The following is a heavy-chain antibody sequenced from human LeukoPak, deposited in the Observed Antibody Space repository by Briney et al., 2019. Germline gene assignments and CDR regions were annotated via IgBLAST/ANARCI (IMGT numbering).Heavy chain of an antibody. CDR1: GFTFNSYG. J-gene: IGHJ4*02. CDR3: AKDLDCTSTSCYHPLFDY. Sequence: GRSLRLSCAASGFTFNSYGMHWVRQAPGKGLGRVAVISFDGSKKYYADSVKGRFTVSRNTSKNTLYLQMSGLRAEDTAVYYCAKDLDCTSTSCYHPLFDYWGQGTLVTVSS. D-gene: IGHD2-2*01. V-gene: IGHV3-30*18. CDR2: ISFDGSKK.